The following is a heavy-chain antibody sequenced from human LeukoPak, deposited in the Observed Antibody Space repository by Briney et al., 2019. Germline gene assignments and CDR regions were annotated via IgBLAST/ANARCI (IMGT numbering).Heavy chain of an antibody. D-gene: IGHD5-12*01. CDR1: GFTFSSHG. J-gene: IGHJ4*02. V-gene: IGHV3-48*02. CDR3: ARDRGYSNYYDY. CDR2: ISKTSNTR. Sequence: GGSLRLSCAASGFTFSSHGMDWVRQTPGKGLEWVSYISKTSNTRDYADSVKGRFTISRDNDKNSLSLQMNSLRDEDTAVYYCARDRGYSNYYDYWGQGTLVTVSS.